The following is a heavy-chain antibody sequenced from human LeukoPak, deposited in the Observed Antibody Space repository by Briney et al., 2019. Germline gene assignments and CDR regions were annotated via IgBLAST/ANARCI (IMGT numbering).Heavy chain of an antibody. J-gene: IGHJ4*02. CDR3: ARDGEYSSSWQKFDY. V-gene: IGHV4-59*01. Sequence: SETLSLTCTVSGGSISSYYWSWIRQPPGKGLEWIGYIYYSGSTNYNPSLKSRVTISVDTSKNQFSLKLSSVTAVDTAVYYCARDGEYSSSWQKFDYWGQGTLVTVSS. CDR2: IYYSGST. D-gene: IGHD6-13*01. CDR1: GGSISSYY.